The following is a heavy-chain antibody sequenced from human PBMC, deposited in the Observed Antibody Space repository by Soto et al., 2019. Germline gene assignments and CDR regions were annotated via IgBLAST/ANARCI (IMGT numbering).Heavy chain of an antibody. CDR2: INAGNGNT. J-gene: IGHJ4*02. Sequence: QVQLVQSGAEVKKPGASVKVSCKASGYTFTSYAMHWVRQAPGQRLEWMGWINAGNGNTKYSQKFQGRVTITRDTSASTAYMELSSLRSEDTAVYYCAREWYSSSGYFAGCDYWGQGTLVTVSS. D-gene: IGHD3-22*01. V-gene: IGHV1-3*01. CDR1: GYTFTSYA. CDR3: AREWYSSSGYFAGCDY.